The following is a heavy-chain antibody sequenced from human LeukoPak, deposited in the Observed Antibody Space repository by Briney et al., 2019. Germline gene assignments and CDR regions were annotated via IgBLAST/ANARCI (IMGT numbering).Heavy chain of an antibody. Sequence: PGGSLRLSCTTSGFTFGDYAMSWVRQAPGKGLEWVSFIRRKAHGGTTEYAASVKGRFSSSRDDSKSIAYLQMNSLKTEDTAVYFCPRVTYYYDNSGYFHFDSWGQGSLVTVSS. V-gene: IGHV3-49*04. CDR2: IRRKAHGGTT. D-gene: IGHD3-22*01. CDR1: GFTFGDYA. J-gene: IGHJ4*02. CDR3: PRVTYYYDNSGYFHFDS.